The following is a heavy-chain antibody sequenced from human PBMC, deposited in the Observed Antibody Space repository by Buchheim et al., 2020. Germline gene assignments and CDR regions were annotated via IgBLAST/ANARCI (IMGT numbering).Heavy chain of an antibody. CDR1: GGSISSYY. D-gene: IGHD2-15*01. J-gene: IGHJ5*02. CDR2: IYYSGST. CDR3: ARDRSYCSGGSCYSVSRVFDP. Sequence: QVQLQESGPGLVKPSETLSLTCTVSGGSISSYYWSWIRQPPGKGLEWIGYIYYSGSTNYNPSLKSRVTISVDTSKNQFSLKLSSVTAVDTAVYYCARDRSYCSGGSCYSVSRVFDPWGQGTL. V-gene: IGHV4-59*01.